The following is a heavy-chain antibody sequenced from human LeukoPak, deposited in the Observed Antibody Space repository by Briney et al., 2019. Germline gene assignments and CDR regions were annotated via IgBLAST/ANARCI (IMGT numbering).Heavy chain of an antibody. CDR1: GGTFSSYA. V-gene: IGHV1-69*05. CDR2: IIPIFGTA. D-gene: IGHD1-1*01. Sequence: ASVKVSCKASGGTFSSYAISWVRQAPGQGLEWMGGIIPIFGTANYAQKFQGRVTITTDESTSTAYMELSSLRSEDTAVYYCARGEATGTTPYYYYYMDVWGKGTTVTVSS. J-gene: IGHJ6*03. CDR3: ARGEATGTTPYYYYYMDV.